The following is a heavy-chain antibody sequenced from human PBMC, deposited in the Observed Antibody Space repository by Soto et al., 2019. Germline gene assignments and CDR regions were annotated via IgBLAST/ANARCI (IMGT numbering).Heavy chain of an antibody. CDR1: DFTFSYYW. CDR2: IHSEGSST. V-gene: IGHV3-74*03. CDR3: ARGDVSAFDL. Sequence: EVQLVDSGGGLVQPGGSLRLSCVASDFTFSYYWIHWVRQVPGKGLVWVSRIHSEGSSTTYAASVKGRFTISRDNAKNTLYLQMASLRVEDTAVYYCARGDVSAFDLWGQGTMVTVSS. J-gene: IGHJ3*01.